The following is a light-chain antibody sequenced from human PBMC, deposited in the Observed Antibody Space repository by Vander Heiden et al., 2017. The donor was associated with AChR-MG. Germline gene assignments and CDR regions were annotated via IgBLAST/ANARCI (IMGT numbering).Light chain of an antibody. CDR3: AAWDDSLSGPV. Sequence: QSVLTQPPSASGPPGQRVTIFCSGSSSNIGSNYVYWYQQLPGTAPKLLIYRNNQRPSGVPDRFSGSKSGTSASLAISGLRSEDEADYYCAAWDDSLSGPVFGGGTKLTVL. J-gene: IGLJ2*01. CDR2: RNN. V-gene: IGLV1-47*01. CDR1: SSNIGSNY.